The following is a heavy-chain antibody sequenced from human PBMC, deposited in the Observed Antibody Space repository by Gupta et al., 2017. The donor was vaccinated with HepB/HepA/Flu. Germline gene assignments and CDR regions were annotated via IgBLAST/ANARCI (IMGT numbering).Heavy chain of an antibody. D-gene: IGHD1-26*01. Sequence: QVQLPASGPGLVKSSATLSLPFTVSGGSIPDVYGTWVRRGAGKGLECMGRMYSSGTTVYNPSFKSRGTMSLDTAKNQFSLTLRSVTAADTAVDDCARWEKYRRVFDPWGQGTRGTGSS. CDR2: MYSSGTT. CDR3: ARWEKYRRVFDP. V-gene: IGHV4-4*07. CDR1: GGSIPDVY. J-gene: IGHJ5*02.